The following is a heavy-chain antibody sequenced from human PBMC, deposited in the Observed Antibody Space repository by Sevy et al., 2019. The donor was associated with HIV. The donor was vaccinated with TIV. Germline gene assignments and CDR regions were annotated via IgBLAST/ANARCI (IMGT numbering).Heavy chain of an antibody. CDR3: AREIKMSASSGKDAFDI. J-gene: IGHJ3*02. CDR2: INRDGSST. V-gene: IGHV3-74*01. D-gene: IGHD3-10*01. Sequence: GGSLRLSCAASGFTLSTYWMHWVRQPPGKGLVWVSRINRDGSSTSYADSVKGRFTISRDNAKNTLFLQMNSLSAEDTAVYYCAREIKMSASSGKDAFDIWGQGTMVTVSS. CDR1: GFTLSTYW.